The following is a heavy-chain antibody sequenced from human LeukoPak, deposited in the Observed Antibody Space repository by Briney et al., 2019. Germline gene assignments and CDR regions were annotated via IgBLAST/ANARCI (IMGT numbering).Heavy chain of an antibody. CDR3: ARDLHFDY. CDR2: ISSSGSML. Sequence: GGSLRLSCAVSGFTFSDYYMSWVRQAPGKGLEWVSYISSSGSMLHYADSVEGRFTISRDNAKNSLYLQMSSLRVEDTAVYFCARDLHFDYWGQGTLVTVSS. V-gene: IGHV3-11*04. CDR1: GFTFSDYY. J-gene: IGHJ4*02.